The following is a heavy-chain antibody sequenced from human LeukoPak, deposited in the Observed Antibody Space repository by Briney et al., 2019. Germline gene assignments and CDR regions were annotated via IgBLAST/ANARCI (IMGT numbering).Heavy chain of an antibody. V-gene: IGHV1-2*02. Sequence: ASVKVSCKASGYTFTGYYMHWVRQAPGQGLEWMGWINPNSGGTNYAQKFQGRVTMTTDTSTSTAYMELRSLRSDDTAVYYCARDGEARYQLLYGIFDYWGQGTLVTVSS. CDR1: GYTFTGYY. CDR3: ARDGEARYQLLYGIFDY. CDR2: INPNSGGT. D-gene: IGHD2-2*02. J-gene: IGHJ4*02.